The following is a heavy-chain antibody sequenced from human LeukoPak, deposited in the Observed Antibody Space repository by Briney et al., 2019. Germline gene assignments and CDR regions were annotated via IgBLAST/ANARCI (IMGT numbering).Heavy chain of an antibody. D-gene: IGHD3-9*01. CDR3: ARTGYYNILTGYRRSGYFDY. CDR2: VYHSGST. J-gene: IGHJ4*02. V-gene: IGHV4-38-2*02. CDR1: GYSISSGYY. Sequence: SETLSLTCTVSGYSISSGYYWGWIRQPPGKGLEWIGSVYHSGSTYYNPSLKSRVTISVDTSKNQFSLRLSSVTAADTAIYYCARTGYYNILTGYRRSGYFDYWGQGNLVTVSS.